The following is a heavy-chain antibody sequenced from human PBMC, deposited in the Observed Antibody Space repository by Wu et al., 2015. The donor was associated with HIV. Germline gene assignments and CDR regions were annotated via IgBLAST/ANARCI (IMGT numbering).Heavy chain of an antibody. J-gene: IGHJ2*01. CDR3: AREPLAAAGDYWYFDL. CDR1: GYTFTRYV. D-gene: IGHD6-13*01. V-gene: IGHV1-18*01. CDR2: INPYNGDT. Sequence: QVQLVQSGTEVKKPGASVKVSCKASGYTFTRYVMXWLRQAPGQGLEWMGWINPYNGDTNYAQKFQGRVTMTTATSTSTAYMELRSLRSDDTAVYYCAREPLAAAGDYWYFDLWGRGTWSLSPQ.